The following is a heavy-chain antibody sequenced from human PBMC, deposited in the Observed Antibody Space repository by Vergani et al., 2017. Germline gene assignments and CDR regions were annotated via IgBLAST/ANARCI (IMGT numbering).Heavy chain of an antibody. D-gene: IGHD3-3*01. J-gene: IGHJ6*02. Sequence: QVQLVESGGGVVQPGRSLRLSCAVSGFTFSSYGMHWVRQAPGKGLEWVAVIWYDGSNKYYADSVKGRFTISRDNSKNTLYLQMNSLRAEDTAVYYCARNDFWSGYYTGNYYYGMDVWGQGTTVTVSS. CDR1: GFTFSSYG. V-gene: IGHV3-33*01. CDR3: ARNDFWSGYYTGNYYYGMDV. CDR2: IWYDGSNK.